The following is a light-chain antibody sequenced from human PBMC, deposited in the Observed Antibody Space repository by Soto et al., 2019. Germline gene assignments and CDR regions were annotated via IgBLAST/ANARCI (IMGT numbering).Light chain of an antibody. CDR2: AAS. V-gene: IGKV1-8*01. J-gene: IGKJ1*01. CDR3: QQYYSYPRT. Sequence: AIRMTPSPSSLSASTGDRVTITCRASQGISSYLAWYQQKPGKAPKLLIYAASTLQSGVPSRFSGSGSGTDFTLTISCLQSEGFATYYCQQYYSYPRTFGQGTKGDI. CDR1: QGISSY.